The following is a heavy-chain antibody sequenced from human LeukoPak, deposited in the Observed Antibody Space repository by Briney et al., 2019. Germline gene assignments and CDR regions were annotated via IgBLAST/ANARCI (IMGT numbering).Heavy chain of an antibody. CDR1: GGTFSSYA. J-gene: IGHJ3*02. CDR2: ISAYNGNT. Sequence: ASVKVSCKASGGTFSSYAINWVRQAPGQGLEWMGWISAYNGNTNYAQKFQGRVTMTTDTSTSTAYMELRSLRSDDTAVFYCARDLVGATPPAFDIWGQGTMVTVSS. D-gene: IGHD1-26*01. V-gene: IGHV1-18*01. CDR3: ARDLVGATPPAFDI.